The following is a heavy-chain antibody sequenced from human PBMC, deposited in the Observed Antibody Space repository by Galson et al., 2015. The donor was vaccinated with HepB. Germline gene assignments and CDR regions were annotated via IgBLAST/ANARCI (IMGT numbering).Heavy chain of an antibody. J-gene: IGHJ4*02. Sequence: SLRLSCAASGFIFNNYGMSWVRQAPGKGLEWVSVISGGSDKIYYADSVRGRFIISRDNSKKTLYLQMNSLRAEDTAVYYCSKDGYRGRAHSGSYYDYWGQGNLVIVSS. CDR3: SKDGYRGRAHSGSYYDY. V-gene: IGHV3-23*01. D-gene: IGHD3-10*01. CDR2: ISGGSDKI. CDR1: GFIFNNYG.